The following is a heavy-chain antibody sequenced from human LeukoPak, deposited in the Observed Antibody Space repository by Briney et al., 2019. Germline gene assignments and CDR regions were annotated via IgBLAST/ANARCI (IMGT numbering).Heavy chain of an antibody. V-gene: IGHV4-39*01. D-gene: IGHD3-22*01. CDR2: IYYSGST. CDR1: GGSISSSSYY. CDR3: ARHSRGGYYYDSRGGGYFDY. J-gene: IGHJ4*02. Sequence: SETLSLTCTVSGGSISSSSYYWGWIRQPPGKGLEWIGSIYYSGSTYYNPSLKSRVTISVDTSKNQFSLKLSSVTAADTAVYYCARHSRGGYYYDSRGGGYFDYWGQGTLVTVSS.